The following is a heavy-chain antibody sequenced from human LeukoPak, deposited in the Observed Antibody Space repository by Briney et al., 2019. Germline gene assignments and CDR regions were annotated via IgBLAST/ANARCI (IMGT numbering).Heavy chain of an antibody. Sequence: GGSLRLSCAASGFTFSSYGMHWVRQAPGKGLEWVAFIRYDGSNKYYADSVKGRFIISRDNSKNTLYLQMNSLRAEDTAVYYCAKDTTPPKAGFDPWGQGTLVTVSS. D-gene: IGHD1-14*01. CDR2: IRYDGSNK. V-gene: IGHV3-30*02. CDR1: GFTFSSYG. CDR3: AKDTTPPKAGFDP. J-gene: IGHJ5*02.